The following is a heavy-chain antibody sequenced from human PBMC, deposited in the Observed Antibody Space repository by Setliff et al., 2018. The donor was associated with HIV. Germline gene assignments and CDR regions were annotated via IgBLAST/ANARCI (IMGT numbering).Heavy chain of an antibody. CDR3: ARQVAARKVDY. J-gene: IGHJ4*02. CDR2: IYNSGIT. D-gene: IGHD6-13*01. CDR1: GGSISSYY. Sequence: LSLTCTVSGGSISSYYWSWIRQPPGKGLEWIGYIYNSGITSYNPSLKSRVTISEDTSKNQFSLKLISVTAADTAVYYCARQVAARKVDYWGQGLLVTVSS. V-gene: IGHV4-59*08.